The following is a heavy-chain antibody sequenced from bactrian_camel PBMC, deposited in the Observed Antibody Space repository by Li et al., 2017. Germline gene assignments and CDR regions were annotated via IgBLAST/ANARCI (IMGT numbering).Heavy chain of an antibody. V-gene: IGHV3S40*01. D-gene: IGHD6*01. CDR1: GYTPSRYC. CDR2: IAPSTGST. CDR3: AADLGWCGSAPLQRTFRN. Sequence: DVQLVESGGGSVQDGGSLRLSCVVSGYTPSRYCMTWFRQAPGKEREGVAAIAPSTGSTYYDDSVKGRFTVSHVNANNTLHLQMNSLKPEDTAVYYCAADLGWCGSAPLQRTFRNWGQGTQVTVS. J-gene: IGHJ4*01.